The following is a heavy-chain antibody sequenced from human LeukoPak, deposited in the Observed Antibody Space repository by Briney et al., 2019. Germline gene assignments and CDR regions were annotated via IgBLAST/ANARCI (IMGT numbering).Heavy chain of an antibody. D-gene: IGHD1-26*01. V-gene: IGHV1-69*06. CDR1: GYTFTSYA. J-gene: IGHJ6*03. Sequence: GASVKVSCKASGYTFTSYAISWVRQAPGQGLEWMGGIIPIFGTANYAQKFQGRVTITADKSTSTAYMELSSLRSEDTAVYYCARGDSGSSQKQNYYYYMDVWGKGTTVTVSS. CDR2: IIPIFGTA. CDR3: ARGDSGSSQKQNYYYYMDV.